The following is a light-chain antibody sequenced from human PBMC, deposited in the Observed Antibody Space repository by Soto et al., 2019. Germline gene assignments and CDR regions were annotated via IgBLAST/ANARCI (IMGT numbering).Light chain of an antibody. Sequence: DIVMTQSPDSLAVSLGERATINCKSSQSVLYSSKNKNYLAWYQQQPGQPPKLLIYWASTRESGVPDRFSGSGSGTDFTLTISSLRAEDVAVYYCQQYYSTPWTFGQGTKVDIK. CDR1: QSVLYSSKNKNY. V-gene: IGKV4-1*01. J-gene: IGKJ1*01. CDR3: QQYYSTPWT. CDR2: WAS.